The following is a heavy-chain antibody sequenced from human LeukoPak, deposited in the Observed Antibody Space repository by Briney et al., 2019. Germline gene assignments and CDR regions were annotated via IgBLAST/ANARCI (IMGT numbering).Heavy chain of an antibody. J-gene: IGHJ4*02. V-gene: IGHV1-24*01. Sequence: ASVKVSCKVSGYTLTELSMHWVRQAPGKGLEWMGGFDPEDGETIYAQKFQGRVTMTEDTSTDTAYMELSSLRSEDTAVYYCATVGGYCSSTSCYDGDYWGQGTLVTVSS. D-gene: IGHD2-2*01. CDR1: GYTLTELS. CDR2: FDPEDGET. CDR3: ATVGGYCSSTSCYDGDY.